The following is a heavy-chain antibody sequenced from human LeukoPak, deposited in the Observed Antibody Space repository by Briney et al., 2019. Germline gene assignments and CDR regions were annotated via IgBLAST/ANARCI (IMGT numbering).Heavy chain of an antibody. J-gene: IGHJ5*02. Sequence: PSETLSLTCTVSGGSINSSTYYWGWIRQPPGKGLEWIGNIYNSGNTYYSPSLKSRVTISVDPSKNQFSLKLTSVTAADTAVYYCARRGASSNWFDPWGQGTLVTVSS. D-gene: IGHD1-26*01. V-gene: IGHV4-39*01. CDR2: IYNSGNT. CDR3: ARRGASSNWFDP. CDR1: GGSINSSTYY.